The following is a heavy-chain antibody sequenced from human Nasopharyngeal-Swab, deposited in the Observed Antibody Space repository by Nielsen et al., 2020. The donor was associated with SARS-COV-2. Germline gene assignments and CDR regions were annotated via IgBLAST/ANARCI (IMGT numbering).Heavy chain of an antibody. V-gene: IGHV4-4*02. J-gene: IGHJ4*02. Sequence: PGKGLEWIVEMYHNGSTDYNPSLKSRVTISVEKSKNQFSLSLNSVTAADTAVYYCACHIGVDTDLNSFDYWGQGTLVTVSS. D-gene: IGHD5-18*01. CDR3: ACHIGVDTDLNSFDY. CDR2: MYHNGST.